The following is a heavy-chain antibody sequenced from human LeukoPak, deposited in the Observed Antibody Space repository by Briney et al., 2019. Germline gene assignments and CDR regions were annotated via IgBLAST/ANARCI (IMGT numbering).Heavy chain of an antibody. Sequence: GASVKVSCKASGYTFTSYAMHWVRQAPGQRLEWMGWINAGNGNTKYSQKFQGRVTITRDTSACTAYMELSSLRSEDTAVYYCAREGADCSGGSCYYFDYWGQGTLVTVSS. CDR3: AREGADCSGGSCYYFDY. D-gene: IGHD2-15*01. CDR2: INAGNGNT. J-gene: IGHJ4*02. CDR1: GYTFTSYA. V-gene: IGHV1-3*01.